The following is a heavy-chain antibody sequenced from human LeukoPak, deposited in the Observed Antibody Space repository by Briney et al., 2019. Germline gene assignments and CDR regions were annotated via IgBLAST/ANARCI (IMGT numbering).Heavy chain of an antibody. V-gene: IGHV4-30-4*01. D-gene: IGHD6-13*01. CDR3: ARAIAASHLDY. Sequence: SETLSLTCTVSGGSISSGDYYWSWIRQTPGKGLEWIGYIYYSGSTYYNPSLKSRVTISVGTSKNQFSLKLSSVTAADTAVYYCARAIAASHLDYWGQGTLVTVSS. J-gene: IGHJ4*02. CDR2: IYYSGST. CDR1: GGSISSGDYY.